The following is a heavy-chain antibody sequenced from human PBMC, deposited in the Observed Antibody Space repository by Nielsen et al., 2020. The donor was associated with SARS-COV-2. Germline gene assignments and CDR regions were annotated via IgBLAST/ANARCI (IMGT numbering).Heavy chain of an antibody. CDR2: IYYDGRNQ. V-gene: IGHV3-33*01. CDR3: ARESAYGDYTGGFDY. D-gene: IGHD4-17*01. CDR1: GLTFSNYG. J-gene: IGHJ4*02. Sequence: GGSLRLSCVVSGLTFSNYGMHWVRQAPGKGLEWVALIYYDGRNQNYADSVKGRFTISRDNSRDTLFLQMNSLRAEDTAVYYCARESAYGDYTGGFDYWGQGTLVTVSS.